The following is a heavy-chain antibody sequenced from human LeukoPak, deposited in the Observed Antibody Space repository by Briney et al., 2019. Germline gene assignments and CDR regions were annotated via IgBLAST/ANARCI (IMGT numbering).Heavy chain of an antibody. CDR3: AKDQRLTADY. V-gene: IGHV3-48*01. CDR2: ISSDGSTI. J-gene: IGHJ4*02. Sequence: GGSLRLSCTASGFSFSRYSMNWVRQAPGKGLEWISYISSDGSTIYYADSVKGRFTISRDNSKNTLYLQMNSLRAEDTAVYYCAKDQRLTADYWGQGTLVTVSS. CDR1: GFSFSRYS. D-gene: IGHD1-20*01.